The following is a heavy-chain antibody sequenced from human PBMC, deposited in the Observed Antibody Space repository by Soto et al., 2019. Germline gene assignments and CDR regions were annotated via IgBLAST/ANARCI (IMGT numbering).Heavy chain of an antibody. CDR1: GFTFSSYD. V-gene: IGHV3-13*01. J-gene: IGHJ4*02. CDR3: ARVDGGDLMYFDY. Sequence: GESLKISCAASGFTFSSYDMHWVRQATGKGLEWVSAIGTAGDTYYPGSVKGRFTISRENAKNSLYLQMNSLRAEDTAVYYCARVDGGDLMYFDYWGQGTLVTVSS. D-gene: IGHD2-21*01. CDR2: IGTAGDT.